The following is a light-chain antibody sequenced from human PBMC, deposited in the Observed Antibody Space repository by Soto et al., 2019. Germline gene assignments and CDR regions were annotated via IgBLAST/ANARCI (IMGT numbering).Light chain of an antibody. Sequence: IGMTQSPATLSVSPGERATLSCRASQTIYSNVAWYQQRPGQPPRLLIYRASSRATGIPARFSGSGSGTEFTLTINSLQSEDFAVYYWQQYGSSGTFGQGTKVDIK. CDR2: RAS. J-gene: IGKJ1*01. CDR3: QQYGSSGT. V-gene: IGKV3-15*01. CDR1: QTIYSN.